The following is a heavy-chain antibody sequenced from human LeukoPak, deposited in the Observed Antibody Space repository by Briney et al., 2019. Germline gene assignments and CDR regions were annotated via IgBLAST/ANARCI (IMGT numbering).Heavy chain of an antibody. J-gene: IGHJ4*02. Sequence: SGTLSLTCTVSGGSISSSSYYWGWIRQPPGKGLEWIGSIYYSGSTYYNPSLKSRVTISVDTSKNQFSLKLSSVTAADTAVYYCARSPEWGASDYWGQGTLVTVSS. CDR2: IYYSGST. CDR1: GGSISSSSYY. D-gene: IGHD1-26*01. V-gene: IGHV4-39*07. CDR3: ARSPEWGASDY.